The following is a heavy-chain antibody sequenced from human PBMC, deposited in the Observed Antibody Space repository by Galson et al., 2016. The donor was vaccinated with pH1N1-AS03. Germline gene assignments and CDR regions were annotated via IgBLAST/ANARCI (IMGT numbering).Heavy chain of an antibody. Sequence: ATLSLPCTVSGGSISSRAYYWGWIRQPPGKGLEWIGSIYDTGRTTYNPSLKSRVTISGDTSKNQLSLKVTSMTAADTAVYYCARVVGARPPPDYWGQGTLVTVSS. V-gene: IGHV4-39*01. CDR1: GGSISSRAYY. D-gene: IGHD1-26*01. J-gene: IGHJ4*02. CDR3: ARVVGARPPPDY. CDR2: IYDTGRT.